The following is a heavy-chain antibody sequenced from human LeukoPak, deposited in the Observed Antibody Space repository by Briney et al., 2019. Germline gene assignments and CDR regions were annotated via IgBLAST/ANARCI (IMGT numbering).Heavy chain of an antibody. V-gene: IGHV3-30*02. Sequence: SGGSLRLSCAASGFSSSDFGMHWIRQAPGKGLEWVTLIRSDGSSIYYADSVKGRFTISRDNSRNTLYLQMNSLRVEDTAVYYCAKDRDEYGNDCWGQGILVTVSS. D-gene: IGHD4-11*01. J-gene: IGHJ4*02. CDR3: AKDRDEYGNDC. CDR2: IRSDGSSI. CDR1: GFSSSDFG.